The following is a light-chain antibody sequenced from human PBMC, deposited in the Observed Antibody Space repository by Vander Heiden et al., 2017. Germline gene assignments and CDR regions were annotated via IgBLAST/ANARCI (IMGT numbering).Light chain of an antibody. CDR1: SSNIGSNY. Sequence: QRVTISCSGSSSNIGSNYVSWYQQLPGTAPKLLIYRNNQRPSGVPDRFSGSKSGTSASLAISGLRSEDEADYYCAAWDDSLSGYVFGTGTKVTVL. CDR3: AAWDDSLSGYV. J-gene: IGLJ1*01. V-gene: IGLV1-47*01. CDR2: RNN.